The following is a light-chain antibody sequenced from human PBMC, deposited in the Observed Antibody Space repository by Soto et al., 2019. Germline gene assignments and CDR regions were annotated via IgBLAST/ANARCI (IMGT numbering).Light chain of an antibody. Sequence: SYELTQPPSVSVAPGKTARITCGGNNIGGKSVHWYQLKPGQAPVLIIYNDGDRPSGIPERFSGSNSGNTATLTVSWVEAGDEAHYYCQVWGSNADPYVLFGGGTKLTVL. CDR1: NIGGKS. CDR3: QVWGSNADPYVL. V-gene: IGLV3-21*04. J-gene: IGLJ2*01. CDR2: NDG.